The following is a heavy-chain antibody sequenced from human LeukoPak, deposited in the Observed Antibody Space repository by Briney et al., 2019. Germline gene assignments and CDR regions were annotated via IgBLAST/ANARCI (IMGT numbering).Heavy chain of an antibody. CDR3: ARAGQFIAARPITFDY. V-gene: IGHV4-59*12. J-gene: IGHJ4*02. CDR2: IYYSGST. D-gene: IGHD6-6*01. Sequence: SETLSLTCTVSGGSISNYYRSWIRQPPGKGLEWIGYIYYSGSTNHNPSLKSRVTISVDTSKNQFSLKLSSVTAADTAVYYCARAGQFIAARPITFDYWGQGTLVTVSS. CDR1: GGSISNYY.